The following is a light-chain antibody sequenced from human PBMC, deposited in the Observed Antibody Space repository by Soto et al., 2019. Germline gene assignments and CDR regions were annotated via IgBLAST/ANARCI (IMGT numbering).Light chain of an antibody. CDR2: DVS. V-gene: IGLV2-14*01. CDR1: SSDVGAYNY. J-gene: IGLJ3*02. Sequence: QSVLTQPDSVSGSPGQSITISCTGTSSDVGAYNYVSWYQQHPGKAPKLMIYDVSDRPSGVSNRFSGSKSGNTASLTISGLQAEDEADYYCSSQTSSSTLVFGGGTKVTVL. CDR3: SSQTSSSTLV.